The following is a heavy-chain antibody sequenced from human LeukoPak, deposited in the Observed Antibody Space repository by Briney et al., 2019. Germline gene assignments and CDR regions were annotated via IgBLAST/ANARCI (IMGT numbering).Heavy chain of an antibody. V-gene: IGHV4-39*07. CDR2: INHSGST. CDR1: GGSIGSSSYY. Sequence: KPSETLSLTCTVSGGSIGSSSYYWRWIRQPPGKGLEWIGEINHSGSTNYNPSLKSRVTISVDTSKNQFSLKLSSVTAADTAVYYCARGHSYNWNQARYYYYYMDVWGKGTTVTVSS. D-gene: IGHD1-20*01. CDR3: ARGHSYNWNQARYYYYYMDV. J-gene: IGHJ6*03.